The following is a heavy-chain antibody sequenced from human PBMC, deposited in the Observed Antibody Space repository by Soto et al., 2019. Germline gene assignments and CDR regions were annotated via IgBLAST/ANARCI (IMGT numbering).Heavy chain of an antibody. D-gene: IGHD1-1*01. CDR1: GFTFNYYA. CDR3: AKHLADRYHFDY. Sequence: PGGSLRLSXAASGFTFNYYAISWVRQAPGKGLEWVSAISGTGGSTYYADSAKGRFTISRDNSKNTLYLQMNSLRAEDTAVYYCAKHLADRYHFDYWGLGTLVTVSS. J-gene: IGHJ4*02. CDR2: ISGTGGST. V-gene: IGHV3-23*01.